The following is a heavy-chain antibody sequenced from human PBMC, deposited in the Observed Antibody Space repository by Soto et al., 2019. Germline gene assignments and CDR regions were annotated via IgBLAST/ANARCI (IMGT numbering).Heavy chain of an antibody. CDR1: GDSFSNFA. CDR3: ARSTWGTYRYPGDYYYGMDV. Sequence: QVQLVQSGAEVKRPGSSVKVSCKTSGDSFSNFAFSWVRQAPGQGLEWMGGIFPISGTSNNARNFQGRVSITADKSASTIYMELRSLRSEDTALYYCARSTWGTYRYPGDYYYGMDVWGQGTTVTVSS. V-gene: IGHV1-69*06. J-gene: IGHJ6*02. D-gene: IGHD3-16*02. CDR2: IFPISGTS.